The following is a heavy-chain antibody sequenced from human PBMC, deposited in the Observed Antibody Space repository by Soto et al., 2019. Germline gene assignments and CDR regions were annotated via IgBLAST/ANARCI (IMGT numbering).Heavy chain of an antibody. V-gene: IGHV1-18*01. J-gene: IGHJ4*02. CDR3: ARSRWDIVVVVAATANDY. D-gene: IGHD2-15*01. Sequence: QVQLVQSGAEVKKPGASVKVSCKASGYTFTSYGISWVRQAPGQGLEWMGWISAYNGNTNYAQKLQGRVTMTTDTSTSTAYMEPRSLRSDDTAVYYCARSRWDIVVVVAATANDYWGQGTLVTVSS. CDR1: GYTFTSYG. CDR2: ISAYNGNT.